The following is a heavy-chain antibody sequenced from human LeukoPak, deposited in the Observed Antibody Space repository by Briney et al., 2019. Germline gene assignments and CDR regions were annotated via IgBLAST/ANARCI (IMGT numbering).Heavy chain of an antibody. CDR2: IYYSGST. CDR1: GGSISSGGYY. J-gene: IGHJ4*02. Sequence: SETLSLTCTVSGGSISSGGYYWSWIRQPPGKGLEWIGYIYYSGSTYYNPSLKSRVTISVDTSKNQFSLKLSSVTAADTAVYYCARAILYYDSSGYIDYWGQGTLVTVSS. D-gene: IGHD3-22*01. CDR3: ARAILYYDSSGYIDY. V-gene: IGHV4-30-2*01.